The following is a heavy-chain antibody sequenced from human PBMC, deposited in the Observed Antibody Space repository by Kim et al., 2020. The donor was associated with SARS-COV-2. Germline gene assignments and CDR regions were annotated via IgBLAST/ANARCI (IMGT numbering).Heavy chain of an antibody. CDR3: ARPLYGSGSYLNY. V-gene: IGHV3-74*01. CDR1: QFTFSIYW. D-gene: IGHD3-10*01. CDR2: INSDGSST. J-gene: IGHJ4*02. Sequence: GGSLRLSCTASQFTFSIYWMHWVRQAPGKGLVWVSRINSDGSSTGYADSVKGRFTISRDNAKNTLYLQMSSLRVEDTAVYYCARPLYGSGSYLNYLGQGT.